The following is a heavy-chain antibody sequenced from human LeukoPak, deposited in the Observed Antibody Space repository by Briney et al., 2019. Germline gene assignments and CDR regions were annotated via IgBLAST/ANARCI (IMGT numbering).Heavy chain of an antibody. CDR1: GYSISSGYY. CDR3: ARSTVVVKHFDY. V-gene: IGHV4-38-2*02. Sequence: SETLSLTCTVSGYSISSGYYWGWIRQPPGKGLEWIGSIYHSGSTYYNPSLKSRVTISVDTSKNQFSLKLSSVTAADTAVYYCARSTVVVKHFDYWGQGTLVTVSS. CDR2: IYHSGST. J-gene: IGHJ4*02. D-gene: IGHD3-22*01.